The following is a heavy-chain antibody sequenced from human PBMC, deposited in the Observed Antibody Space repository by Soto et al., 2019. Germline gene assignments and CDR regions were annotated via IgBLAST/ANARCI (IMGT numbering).Heavy chain of an antibody. Sequence: EVQLVESGGGLAQPGRSLRLSCAASGFIFDDYAMHWVRQAPGRGLQWVSGISWNSGSIGYADSVKGRFTISRDNAKKSPXLQMNSLRAEDTALYYCASGRGYDILTGYYPYFDYWGQGALVTVSS. D-gene: IGHD3-9*01. CDR1: GFIFDDYA. J-gene: IGHJ4*02. CDR3: ASGRGYDILTGYYPYFDY. CDR2: ISWNSGSI. V-gene: IGHV3-9*01.